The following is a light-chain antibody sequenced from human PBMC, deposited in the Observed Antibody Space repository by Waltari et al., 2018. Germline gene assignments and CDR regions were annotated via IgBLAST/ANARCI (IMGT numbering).Light chain of an antibody. Sequence: QSVLTQPPSASAAPGQRVTISCSGSHSNVGANVVNWYQQFPGTAPRLLIYRNDRRPSGVADRFSASKSGTSASLAISGLRPEDEADYDCASWDDSLNGRWVFGGGTKLTVL. CDR2: RND. CDR1: HSNVGANV. J-gene: IGLJ2*01. V-gene: IGLV1-44*01. CDR3: ASWDDSLNGRWV.